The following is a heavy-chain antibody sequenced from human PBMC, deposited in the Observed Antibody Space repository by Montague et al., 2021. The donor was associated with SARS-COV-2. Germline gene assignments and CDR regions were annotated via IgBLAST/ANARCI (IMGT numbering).Heavy chain of an antibody. D-gene: IGHD3-22*01. CDR3: ARHGRFSVIVNTPRGAFDI. CDR1: GVSISSYY. J-gene: IGHJ3*02. V-gene: IGHV4-59*08. CDR2: TYFSGST. Sequence: SETLSLTCTVSGVSISSYYWSWIRQPPGKGLERIGCTYFSGSTNYNPSLKSRVTISVDTSKNQFSLKLSSVTAADTAVYYCARHGRFSVIVNTPRGAFDIWGQGTMVTVSS.